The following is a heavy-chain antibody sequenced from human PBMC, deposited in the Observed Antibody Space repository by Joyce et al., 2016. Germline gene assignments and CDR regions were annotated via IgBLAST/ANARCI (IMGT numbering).Heavy chain of an antibody. Sequence: EVQLVESGGGLLQPGGSLGLSCAASGFTFTNSWMHWVRQVPGKGLGWVARVDSDGSGTSYADSVKGRFTISRDNAKNMVYLQMNSLRIEDTAVYYCGSVFEYWGRGALVTVSS. CDR2: VDSDGSGT. J-gene: IGHJ4*02. V-gene: IGHV3-74*01. CDR3: GSVFEY. CDR1: GFTFTNSW.